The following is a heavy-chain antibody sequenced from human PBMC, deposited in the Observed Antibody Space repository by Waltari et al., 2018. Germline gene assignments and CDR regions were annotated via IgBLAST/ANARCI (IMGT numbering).Heavy chain of an antibody. J-gene: IGHJ2*01. CDR3: ARHPAMTIMLWYFDL. V-gene: IGHV4-61*02. D-gene: IGHD2-8*01. CDR1: GDPISSGFYH. CDR2: VYVDRRN. Sequence: QVQLQESGPGLVKPSQTLSLTCSVSGDPISSGFYHWSGIRQPPGRGLAWIGRVYVDRRNAHNPSLKSRVTIAVDTSKNQFSLKLSSVTAADTAVYYCARHPAMTIMLWYFDLWGRGTLVTVSS.